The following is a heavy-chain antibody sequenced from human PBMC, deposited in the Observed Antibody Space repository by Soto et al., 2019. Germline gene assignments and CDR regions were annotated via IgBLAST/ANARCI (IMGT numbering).Heavy chain of an antibody. Sequence: GGSLRLSCSASGFTFSSYAMHWVRQAPGKGLEYVSSISTNGGSTHYADSVKGRFTISRDNSKNKQNLQMSRLRADDTAVYYCVKGEYYYDSSGYYPFDYWGQGTLVTVSS. CDR1: GFTFSSYA. V-gene: IGHV3-64D*06. J-gene: IGHJ4*02. CDR3: VKGEYYYDSSGYYPFDY. CDR2: ISTNGGST. D-gene: IGHD3-22*01.